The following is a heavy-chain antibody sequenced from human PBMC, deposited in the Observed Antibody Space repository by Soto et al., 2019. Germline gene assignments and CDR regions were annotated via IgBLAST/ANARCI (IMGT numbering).Heavy chain of an antibody. V-gene: IGHV3-30-3*01. CDR3: ERDPLWGTAMVLWYFDL. J-gene: IGHJ2*01. CDR2: ISYDGSNK. Sequence: QVQLVESGGGVVQPGRSLRLSCAASGFTFSSYAMHWVRQAPGKGLEWVAVISYDGSNKYYADSVKGRFTISRDNSKNTLYLQMNSLRAEDKAVYYCERDPLWGTAMVLWYFDLWGRGTLVTVSS. CDR1: GFTFSSYA. D-gene: IGHD5-18*01.